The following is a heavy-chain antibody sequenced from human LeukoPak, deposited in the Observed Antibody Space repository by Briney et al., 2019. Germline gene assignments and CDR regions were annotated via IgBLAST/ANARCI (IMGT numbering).Heavy chain of an antibody. CDR3: ARTSHESVLYWSDP. CDR1: GYTFTTYG. J-gene: IGHJ5*02. D-gene: IGHD3-16*01. V-gene: IGHV1-18*01. Sequence: ASVKVSCKASGYTFTTYGIGWVRQAPGQGLEWMGWFTGYNGNTNYAQKFQGRVTMTTDTSTSTTYMELRSLRSDDTAVYYCARTSHESVLYWSDPWGQGTLANVSS. CDR2: FTGYNGNT.